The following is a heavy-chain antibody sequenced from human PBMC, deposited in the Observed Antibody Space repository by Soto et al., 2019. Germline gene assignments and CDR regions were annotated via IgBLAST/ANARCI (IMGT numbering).Heavy chain of an antibody. D-gene: IGHD3-22*01. CDR2: IYYSGST. J-gene: IGHJ4*02. Sequence: SETLSLTCTVSGGSISSYYWSWIRQPPGKGLEWIGYIYYSGSTNYNPSLKSRDTISEDTSKNQFSLKLSSVTAADTAVFYCASRVYYYDSSGSPFDYWGQGTLVTVSS. V-gene: IGHV4-59*08. CDR1: GGSISSYY. CDR3: ASRVYYYDSSGSPFDY.